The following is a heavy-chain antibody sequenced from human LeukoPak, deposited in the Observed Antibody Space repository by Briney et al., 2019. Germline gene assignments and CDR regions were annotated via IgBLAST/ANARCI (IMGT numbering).Heavy chain of an antibody. D-gene: IGHD6-19*01. CDR1: GFTFSSYG. CDR2: ISRSSGSSI. V-gene: IGHV3-48*04. Sequence: PGRSLRLSCAASGFTFSSYGMHWVRQAPGKGLEWVSYISRSSGSSIYYADSVKGRFTISRDNAKNSLYLQMNSLRAEDTAVYYCARDSSGWYYFDYWGQGILVTVSS. CDR3: ARDSSGWYYFDY. J-gene: IGHJ4*02.